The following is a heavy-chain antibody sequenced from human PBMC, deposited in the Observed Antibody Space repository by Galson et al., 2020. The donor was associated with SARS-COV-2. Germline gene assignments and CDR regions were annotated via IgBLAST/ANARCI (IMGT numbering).Heavy chain of an antibody. J-gene: IGHJ4*02. V-gene: IGHV4-31*01. D-gene: IGHD7-27*01. Sequence: SETLSLTCPVSGGSISSAGYYWSWLRQHPGTGLEWIGYIYYTGHPYYSPSLKSLVTMPVDTSRNQFSLKLNSVTAADTAVYYCARTGDGIYFDSWGQGTLVTVSS. CDR2: IYYTGHP. CDR3: ARTGDGIYFDS. CDR1: GGSISSAGYY.